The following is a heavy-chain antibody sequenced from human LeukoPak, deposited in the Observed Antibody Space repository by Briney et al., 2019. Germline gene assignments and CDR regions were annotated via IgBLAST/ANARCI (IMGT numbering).Heavy chain of an antibody. CDR3: ASVLRYFDNAFDI. J-gene: IGHJ3*02. Sequence: SETLSLTCAVYGGSFSGYYWSWTRQPPGKGLEWIGEINHSGSTNYNPSLKSRVTISVDTSKNQFSLKLSSVTAADTAVYYCASVLRYFDNAFDIWGQGTMVTVSS. V-gene: IGHV4-34*01. CDR1: GGSFSGYY. CDR2: INHSGST. D-gene: IGHD3-9*01.